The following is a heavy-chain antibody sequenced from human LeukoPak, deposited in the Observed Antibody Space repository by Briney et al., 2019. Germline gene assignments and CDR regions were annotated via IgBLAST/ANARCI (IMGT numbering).Heavy chain of an antibody. V-gene: IGHV3-23*01. J-gene: IGHJ4*02. Sequence: GGSLKLSCAVSGITLSNYGMSWVRQAPGKGLEWVAGISDSGGRTNYADSVKGRFTISRDNPKNTLYLQMNSLRAEDTAVYFCAKRGVVIRVILVGFHKEAYYFDSWGQGALVTVSS. CDR1: GITLSNYG. CDR2: ISDSGGRT. D-gene: IGHD3-22*01. CDR3: AKRGVVIRVILVGFHKEAYYFDS.